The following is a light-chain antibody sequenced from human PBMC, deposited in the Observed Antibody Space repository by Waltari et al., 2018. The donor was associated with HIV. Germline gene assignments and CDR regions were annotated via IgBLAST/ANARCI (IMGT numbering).Light chain of an antibody. CDR2: DVS. CDR3: CSYAGSYGVV. Sequence: QSALTQPRSVSGSPGQSVTISCTGTSSDVGGYNYVSWYQQHPGKAPKLMIYDVSKRPSGVPDRFSGAKSGNTASRTISGLQAEEEADYYCCSYAGSYGVVFGGGTKLTVL. CDR1: SSDVGGYNY. J-gene: IGLJ2*01. V-gene: IGLV2-11*01.